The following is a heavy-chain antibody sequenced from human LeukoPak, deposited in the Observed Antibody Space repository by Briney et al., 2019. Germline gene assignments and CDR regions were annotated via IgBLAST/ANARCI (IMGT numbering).Heavy chain of an antibody. V-gene: IGHV4-59*01. Sequence: SETLSLTCTVSGGSISSYYWSWIRQPPGKGLEWVGYIYYSGSTNYNPSLKSRVTISVDTSKNQFSLKLSSVTAADTAVYYCARGGQLLYYYYYYMDVWGKGTTVTVSS. CDR3: ARGGQLLYYYYYYMDV. D-gene: IGHD2-2*01. CDR2: IYYSGST. CDR1: GGSISSYY. J-gene: IGHJ6*03.